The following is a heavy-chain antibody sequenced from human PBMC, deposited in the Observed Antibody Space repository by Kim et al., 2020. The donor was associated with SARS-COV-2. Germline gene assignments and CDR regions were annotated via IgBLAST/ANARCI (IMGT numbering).Heavy chain of an antibody. CDR2: IYYSGST. V-gene: IGHV4-31*03. J-gene: IGHJ5*02. CDR3: ARDTRQVVPAEDWFDP. CDR1: GGSISSGGYY. D-gene: IGHD2-2*01. Sequence: SETLSLTCTVSGGSISSGGYYWSWIRQHPGKGLEWIGYIYYSGSTYYNPSLKSRVTISVDTSKNQFSLKLSSVTAADTAVYYCARDTRQVVPAEDWFDPWGQGTLVTVSS.